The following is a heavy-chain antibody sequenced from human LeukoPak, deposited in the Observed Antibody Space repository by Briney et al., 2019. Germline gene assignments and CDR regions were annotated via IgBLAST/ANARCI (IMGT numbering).Heavy chain of an antibody. D-gene: IGHD2-2*01. V-gene: IGHV3-11*01. CDR2: ITNSGTTI. CDR3: AREYCRSTRCYGYPDY. Sequence: SGGSLRLSCAASGFTFSDYYLSWIRQAPGKGLECGSYITNSGTTIYYADSVKGRFTISRDNAKNSLYLQMNSLRAQDTAVYYCAREYCRSTRCYGYPDYWGQGTLVTVSS. CDR1: GFTFSDYY. J-gene: IGHJ4*02.